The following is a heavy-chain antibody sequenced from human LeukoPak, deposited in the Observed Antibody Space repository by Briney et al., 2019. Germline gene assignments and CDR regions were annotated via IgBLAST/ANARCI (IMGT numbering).Heavy chain of an antibody. Sequence: SETLSLTCTVSGGSISSYYWSWIRQPPGKGLEWIGYIYYSGSTNYNPSLKSRVTISVDTSKNQFSLKLGSVTAADTAVYYCAREGSGWSILWGQGTLVTVSS. J-gene: IGHJ4*02. CDR3: AREGSGWSIL. CDR2: IYYSGST. D-gene: IGHD6-19*01. V-gene: IGHV4-59*01. CDR1: GGSISSYY.